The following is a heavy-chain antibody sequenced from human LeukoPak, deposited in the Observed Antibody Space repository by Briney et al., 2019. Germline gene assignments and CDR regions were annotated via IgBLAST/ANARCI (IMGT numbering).Heavy chain of an antibody. D-gene: IGHD3-22*01. J-gene: IGHJ4*02. CDR2: IYYTGST. Sequence: SQTLSLTCTVSGGSISSGGYFWSWIRQHPGKDLEWIGYIYYTGSTYYNPSLKGRVAMSLDTSKNQFSLKLSSVTAADTAVYYCARAARGYLYYFDYWGQGTLVTVSS. CDR1: GGSISSGGYF. CDR3: ARAARGYLYYFDY. V-gene: IGHV4-31*03.